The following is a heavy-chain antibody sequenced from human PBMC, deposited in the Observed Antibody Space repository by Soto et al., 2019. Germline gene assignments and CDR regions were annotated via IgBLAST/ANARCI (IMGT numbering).Heavy chain of an antibody. CDR3: AKGILSATFAPYAMDV. CDR1: GFPFNNYA. CDR2: ISYDGSNS. V-gene: IGHV3-30*18. J-gene: IGHJ6*02. D-gene: IGHD3-16*01. Sequence: QVQLVESGGGVVQPGTSLRLYCASSGFPFNNYAMHWVSQRPGKGLDWVAVISYDGSNSYYSDSVKGRFTVSRDRSKNTLSLQMNSLRVEDTAVYYCAKGILSATFAPYAMDVWGQGTTVTVSS.